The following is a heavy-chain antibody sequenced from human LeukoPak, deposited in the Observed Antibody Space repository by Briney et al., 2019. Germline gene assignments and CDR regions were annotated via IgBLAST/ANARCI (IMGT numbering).Heavy chain of an antibody. CDR3: AREKGSSWHDAFDI. CDR1: GFTVSNNY. J-gene: IGHJ3*02. V-gene: IGHV3-66*01. Sequence: GGSLRLSCAASGFTVSNNYMSWVRQAPGKGLVWVSVIYVGGNTYYADSVKDRFTISRDNSKNTLYLQMNSLRAEDTAVYYCAREKGSSWHDAFDIWGQGTMVTVSS. D-gene: IGHD6-13*01. CDR2: IYVGGNT.